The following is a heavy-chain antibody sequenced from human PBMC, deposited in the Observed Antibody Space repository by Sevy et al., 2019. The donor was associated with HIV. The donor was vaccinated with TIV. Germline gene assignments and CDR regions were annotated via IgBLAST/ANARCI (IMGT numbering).Heavy chain of an antibody. CDR3: ARVAEGYYGSGSTEYYYGMVV. Sequence: ASVKVSCKASGYTFTSYYMHWVRQAPGQGLEWMGIINPIGGSTSYAQKFQGRVTMTRDTSTSTVYMELSSLRSEDTAVYYCARVAEGYYGSGSTEYYYGMVVWGQGTTVTVSS. CDR1: GYTFTSYY. CDR2: INPIGGST. J-gene: IGHJ6*02. D-gene: IGHD3-10*01. V-gene: IGHV1-46*01.